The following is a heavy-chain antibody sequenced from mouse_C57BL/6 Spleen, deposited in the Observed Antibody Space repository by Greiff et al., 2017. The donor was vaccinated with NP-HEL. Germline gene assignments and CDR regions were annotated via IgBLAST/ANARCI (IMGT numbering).Heavy chain of an antibody. V-gene: IGHV1-80*01. CDR1: GYAFSSYW. CDR2: IYPGDGDT. D-gene: IGHD2-1*01. Sequence: VQLQQSGAELVKPGASVKISCKASGYAFSSYWMNWVKQRPGKGLEWIGQIYPGDGDTNYNGKFKGKATLTADKSSSTAYMQLSSLTSEDSAVYFCARWGNYGNYFDSWGQGTTLTVSS. J-gene: IGHJ2*01. CDR3: ARWGNYGNYFDS.